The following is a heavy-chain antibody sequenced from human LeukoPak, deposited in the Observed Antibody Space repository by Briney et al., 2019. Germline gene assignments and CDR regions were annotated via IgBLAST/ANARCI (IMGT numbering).Heavy chain of an antibody. CDR3: AKIVGANGYFDC. V-gene: IGHV3-30*02. D-gene: IGHD1-26*01. J-gene: IGHJ4*02. CDR1: GFTFRNYG. CDR2: IQNDGNNK. Sequence: GGSLRLSCAASGFTFRNYGMFWVRQAPGKGLEWVAFIQNDGNNKYYADSVKGRFTISRDNSKNTLYLQMNSLRAEDTAVYYCAKIVGANGYFDCWGQGTLVTVSS.